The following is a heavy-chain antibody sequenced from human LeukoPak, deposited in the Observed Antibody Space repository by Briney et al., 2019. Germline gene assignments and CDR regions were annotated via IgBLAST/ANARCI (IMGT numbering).Heavy chain of an antibody. Sequence: PVKVSCKASGGSFSSYGISWLRQAPGQGLEWMGGIIPIFETTDYAQKFQGRVTITADESTTTAYMHLSSLRSEDTAVYYCARELPRGAATGREYFDFWGQGTLVTVSS. CDR1: GGSFSSYG. CDR2: IIPIFETT. CDR3: ARELPRGAATGREYFDF. J-gene: IGHJ4*02. D-gene: IGHD6-13*01. V-gene: IGHV1-69*13.